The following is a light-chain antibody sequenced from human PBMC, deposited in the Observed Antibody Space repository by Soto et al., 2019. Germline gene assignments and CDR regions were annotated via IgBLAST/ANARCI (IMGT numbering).Light chain of an antibody. CDR2: SAS. CDR1: QSISSW. Sequence: DIQMTQSPSTLSASVGDRVTITCRAGQSISSWLAWYQQKPGKAPKLLIYSASSLKSGVPSRFSGSGSGTEFTLTITSLQPDDFATYYCQLYNSDSPWTFGQGTKVEIK. V-gene: IGKV1-5*03. J-gene: IGKJ1*01. CDR3: QLYNSDSPWT.